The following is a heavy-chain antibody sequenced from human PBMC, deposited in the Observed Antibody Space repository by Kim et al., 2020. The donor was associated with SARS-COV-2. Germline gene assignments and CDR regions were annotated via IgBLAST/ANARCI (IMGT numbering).Heavy chain of an antibody. Sequence: SVKVSCKASGGTFSSYAISWVRQAPGQGLEWMGGIIPIFGTANYAQKFQGRVTITADESTSTAYMELSSLRSEDTAVYYCAGGYSSGWYYFDYWGQGTLVTVSS. CDR3: AGGYSSGWYYFDY. D-gene: IGHD6-19*01. J-gene: IGHJ4*02. V-gene: IGHV1-69*13. CDR1: GGTFSSYA. CDR2: IIPIFGTA.